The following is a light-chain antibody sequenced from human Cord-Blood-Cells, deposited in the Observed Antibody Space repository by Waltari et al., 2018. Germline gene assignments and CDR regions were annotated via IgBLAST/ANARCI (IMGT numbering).Light chain of an antibody. J-gene: IGLJ1*01. CDR3: SSYTSSSTLV. CDR1: SSDVGGYNY. CDR2: EVS. Sequence: QSALTQPASVSGSPGQSITISCTGTSSDVGGYNYVSWYQQHPGKAPKPMIYEVSNRPSGVSNRFPGSKSCNTASLTISGLQAEDEADYYCSSYTSSSTLVFGTGTKVTVL. V-gene: IGLV2-14*01.